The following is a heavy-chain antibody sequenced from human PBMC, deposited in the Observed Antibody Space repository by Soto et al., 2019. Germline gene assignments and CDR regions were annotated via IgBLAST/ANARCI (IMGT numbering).Heavy chain of an antibody. CDR1: GFTFNNYG. CDR3: ARDPRRCSDTSCYDGYYYYYMDV. Sequence: EVPLVESGGGLVQPGGSLRLSCAASGFTFNNYGMYWVRQAPGKGLAWVSYISSRGSNISYADSVKGRFTISRDKARNPLELQMDSLRAEDTAIDYGARDPRRCSDTSCYDGYYYYYMDVWGKGTTVTVSS. J-gene: IGHJ6*03. V-gene: IGHV3-48*01. CDR2: ISSRGSNI. D-gene: IGHD2-2*01.